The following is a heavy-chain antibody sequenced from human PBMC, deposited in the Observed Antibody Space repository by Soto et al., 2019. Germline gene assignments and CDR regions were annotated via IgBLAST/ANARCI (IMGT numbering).Heavy chain of an antibody. CDR2: INHSGNT. CDR3: ARYASGECNRGSCYSPFDY. Sequence: SETLSLTCAVYGGSFSGYYWSWIRQPPGKGLEWIGEINHSGNTNYNPSLKSRVTISVDTSKNQFSLKLSSVTAADTAVYYCARYASGECNRGSCYSPFDYWGQGPQVTVSS. V-gene: IGHV4-34*01. CDR1: GGSFSGYY. J-gene: IGHJ4*02. D-gene: IGHD2-15*01.